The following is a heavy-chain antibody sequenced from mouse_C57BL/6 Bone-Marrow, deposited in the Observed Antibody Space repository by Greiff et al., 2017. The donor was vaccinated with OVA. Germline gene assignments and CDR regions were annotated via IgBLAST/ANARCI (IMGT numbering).Heavy chain of an antibody. CDR3: ARNYGNPWYFDV. J-gene: IGHJ1*03. CDR1: GYSITSGYY. V-gene: IGHV3-6*01. CDR2: ISYDGSN. D-gene: IGHD1-1*01. Sequence: EVKLQESGPGLVKPSQSLSLTCSVTGYSITSGYYWNWIRQFPGNKLEWMGYISYDGSNNYNPSLKNRISITRDTSKNQFFLKLNSVTTEDTATYYCARNYGNPWYFDVWGTGTTVTVSS.